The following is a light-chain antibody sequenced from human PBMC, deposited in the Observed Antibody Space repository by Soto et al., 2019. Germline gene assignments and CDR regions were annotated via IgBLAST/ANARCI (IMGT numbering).Light chain of an antibody. CDR2: YVT. V-gene: IGLV2-11*01. J-gene: IGLJ1*01. Sequence: QSALTQPRSVSGSPGQSVTISCTGTSSDVGARNYVSWYQQHPGKAPKLMISYVTKRPSGVPARFSGSKSGNTASLTISGLQAEDEADYYCCTWGGSAVFGTGTKLTVL. CDR1: SSDVGARNY. CDR3: CTWGGSAV.